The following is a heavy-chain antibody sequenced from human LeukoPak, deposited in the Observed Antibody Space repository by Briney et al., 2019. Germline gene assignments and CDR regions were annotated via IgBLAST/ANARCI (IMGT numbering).Heavy chain of an antibody. CDR2: INPNSGGA. Sequence: ASVKVSCKASGYTFTGYYMYWVRQAPGRGLEWMGWINPNSGGANYAQKFQGRVTMTRDTSISTAFMELSRLRSDDTAVYYCARDSTFGELPHWGQGTLVTVSS. CDR3: ARDSTFGELPH. J-gene: IGHJ4*02. D-gene: IGHD3-10*01. CDR1: GYTFTGYY. V-gene: IGHV1-2*02.